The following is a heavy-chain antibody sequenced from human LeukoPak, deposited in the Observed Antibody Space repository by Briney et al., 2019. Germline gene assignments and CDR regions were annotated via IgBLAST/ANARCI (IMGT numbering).Heavy chain of an antibody. CDR3: AREYSSSWYRWFDP. D-gene: IGHD6-13*01. CDR1: GGSISSYY. V-gene: IGHV4-59*12. CDR2: LYYSGST. J-gene: IGHJ5*02. Sequence: PSETLSLTCTVSGGSISSYYWSWIRQPPGKGLEWIGYLYYSGSTNYNPSLKSQVSISVDTSKNQLSLKLSSVTAADTAVYFCAREYSSSWYRWFDPWGQGTLVTVSS.